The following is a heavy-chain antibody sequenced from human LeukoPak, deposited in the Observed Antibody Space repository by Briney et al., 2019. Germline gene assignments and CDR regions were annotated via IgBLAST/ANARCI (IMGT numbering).Heavy chain of an antibody. CDR3: ASPYSSRWYELCY. D-gene: IGHD6-13*01. CDR1: GFTFSSYE. Sequence: GGSLRLSCAASGFTFSSYEMNWVRQAPGKGLEWASYISSSGSTIYYADSVKGRFTISRDNAKNSLYLQMNSLRAEDMAVYYCASPYSSRWYELCYWGQGTLVTVSS. J-gene: IGHJ4*02. CDR2: ISSSGSTI. V-gene: IGHV3-48*03.